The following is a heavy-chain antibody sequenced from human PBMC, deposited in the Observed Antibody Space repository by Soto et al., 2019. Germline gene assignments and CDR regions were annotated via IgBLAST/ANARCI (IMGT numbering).Heavy chain of an antibody. CDR2: VNPILSMS. J-gene: IGHJ5*02. D-gene: IGHD6-13*01. CDR1: GDTFSFYT. V-gene: IGHV1-69*02. CDR3: ARTCFGIAAACTLGVNWFDP. Sequence: SVKVSCKASGDTFSFYTINWVRQAPGLGLEWMGRVNPILSMSNYAQKFQGRVTMTADTSTSTAYMELSSLRSEDTAVYYCARTCFGIAAACTLGVNWFDPWGQGTLVTVSS.